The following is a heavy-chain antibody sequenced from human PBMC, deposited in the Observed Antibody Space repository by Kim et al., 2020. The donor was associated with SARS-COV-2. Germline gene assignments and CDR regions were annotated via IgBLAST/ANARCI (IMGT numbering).Heavy chain of an antibody. CDR2: ISYDGSNK. CDR1: GFTFSSYG. CDR3: AKDRDYGGNSAGY. D-gene: IGHD4-17*01. Sequence: GGSLRLSCAASGFTFSSYGMHWVRQAPGKGLEWVAVISYDGSNKYYADSVKGRFTISRDNSKNTLYLQMNSLRAEDTAVYYCAKDRDYGGNSAGYWGQGTLVTVSS. J-gene: IGHJ4*02. V-gene: IGHV3-30*18.